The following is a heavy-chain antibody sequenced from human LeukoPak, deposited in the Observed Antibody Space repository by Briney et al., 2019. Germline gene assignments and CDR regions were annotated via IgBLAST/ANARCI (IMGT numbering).Heavy chain of an antibody. CDR1: GFTFSSYS. D-gene: IGHD1-26*01. V-gene: IGHV3-21*01. CDR2: VSSSSTYM. Sequence: GGSLRLSCVASGFTFSSYSMNWVRQAPGKGLEWVSSVSSSSTYMFYGDSMKGRFTISRDNAKSSLYLQMNSLRAEDTAVYYCARDRSGSYPETYGVDVWGQGTTVTVSS. J-gene: IGHJ6*02. CDR3: ARDRSGSYPETYGVDV.